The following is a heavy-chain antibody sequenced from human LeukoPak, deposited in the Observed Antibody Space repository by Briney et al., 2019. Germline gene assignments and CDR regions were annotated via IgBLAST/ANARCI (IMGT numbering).Heavy chain of an antibody. CDR1: GGSISSRTHY. CDR2: INYSGKL. CDR3: ASDFGDWRTDY. Sequence: SETLSLTCSVSGGSISSRTHYWAWLRQPPGKGLEWIGSINYSGKLTDNPSLKSRVTVSIDTSKNQFSLTLSSVTAADTAVYYCASDFGDWRTDYWGQGTLVTVSS. J-gene: IGHJ4*02. D-gene: IGHD2-21*02. V-gene: IGHV4-39*07.